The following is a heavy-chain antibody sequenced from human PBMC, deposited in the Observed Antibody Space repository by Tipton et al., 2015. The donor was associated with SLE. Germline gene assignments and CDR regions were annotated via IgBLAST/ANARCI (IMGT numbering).Heavy chain of an antibody. V-gene: IGHV4-59*01. Sequence: TLSLTCTVSGASIRSYYWSWTRQPPGKGLEWIGNIYNSGSTNYDPSLKSRVTMSLDTSKNQFSLKLSSVTAADTAVYYCARDSLSGDNWFDPWGQGTLVTVSS. CDR2: IYNSGST. D-gene: IGHD1-1*01. CDR1: GASIRSYY. J-gene: IGHJ5*02. CDR3: ARDSLSGDNWFDP.